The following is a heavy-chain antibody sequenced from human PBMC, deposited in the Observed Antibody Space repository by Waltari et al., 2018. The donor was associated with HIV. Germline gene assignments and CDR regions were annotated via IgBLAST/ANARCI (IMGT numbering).Heavy chain of an antibody. CDR1: GFSLSVAAVG. J-gene: IGHJ2*01. CDR2: ISWDGDK. D-gene: IGHD3-10*01. CDR3: ARTLTTMVRGANWYFDL. V-gene: IGHV2-5*02. Sequence: QSPLKESGPTVVKPKQTLPLTCTFSGFSLSVAAVGVGWVRQPPGKPLQWLALISWDGDKRYIPSLEGRLSIAKDTASSQVVRTLTNLDPGDTASYFCARTLTTMVRGANWYFDLWGRGTLVTVSS.